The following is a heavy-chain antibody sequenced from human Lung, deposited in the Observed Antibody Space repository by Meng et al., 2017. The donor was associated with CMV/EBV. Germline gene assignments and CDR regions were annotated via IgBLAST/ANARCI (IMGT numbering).Heavy chain of an antibody. J-gene: IGHJ6*02. CDR3: ARTRIEVEPDGRKIKYYNYGMDV. D-gene: IGHD2-2*01. V-gene: IGHV1-8*01. Sequence: ASXXVSXKASGYTFTTYDINWVRQATGQGLEWMGWMNPNSGNTGYAQKFQGRVTLTRVTSITTAYMELSSLTSDDTAVYYCARTRIEVEPDGRKIKYYNYGMDVXRQGTTVTVSS. CDR2: MNPNSGNT. CDR1: GYTFTTYD.